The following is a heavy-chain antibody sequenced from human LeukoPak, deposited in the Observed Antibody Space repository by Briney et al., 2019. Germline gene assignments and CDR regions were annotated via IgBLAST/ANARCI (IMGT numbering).Heavy chain of an antibody. V-gene: IGHV4-30-4*08. J-gene: IGHJ5*02. CDR1: GGSISSGDYY. CDR3: ARDGGQYCSSTSCPGPSHWFDP. Sequence: SETLSLTCTLSGGSISSGDYYWSWIRQPPGKGLEWIGYIYYSGSTYYNPSLKSRVTISVDTPKNQFSLKLSSVTAADTAVYYCARDGGQYCSSTSCPGPSHWFDPWGQGTLVTVSS. D-gene: IGHD2-2*01. CDR2: IYYSGST.